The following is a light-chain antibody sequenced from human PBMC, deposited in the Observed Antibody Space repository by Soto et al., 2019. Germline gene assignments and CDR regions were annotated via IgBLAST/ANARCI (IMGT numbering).Light chain of an antibody. CDR1: NSDVGRYDS. Sequence: QSALTQPASVSGSPGQSITISCTGDNSDVGRYDSVSWYPQHPGKVPKLIIYEVFYRPSGISNRVSGSKSGNTASLTISGLQAEDEADYYCPAQTPGDSRVFGGGTKLTVL. CDR3: PAQTPGDSRV. CDR2: EVF. V-gene: IGLV2-14*01. J-gene: IGLJ3*02.